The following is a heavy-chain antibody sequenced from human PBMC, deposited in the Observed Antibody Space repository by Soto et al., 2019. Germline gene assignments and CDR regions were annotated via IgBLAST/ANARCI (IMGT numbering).Heavy chain of an antibody. D-gene: IGHD6-6*01. CDR1: GGTFSSYA. J-gene: IGHJ5*02. V-gene: IGHV1-69*01. Sequence: QVQLVQSGAEVKKPGSSVKVSCKASGGTFSSYAISWVRQAPGQGLEWMGGIIPIFGTANYAQKFQGRVTITADESTSQAYMGLGSLRSGGKGVYYCAEDYNSSSSGVWFGPWGPGTLV. CDR3: AEDYNSSSSGVWFGP. CDR2: IIPIFGTA.